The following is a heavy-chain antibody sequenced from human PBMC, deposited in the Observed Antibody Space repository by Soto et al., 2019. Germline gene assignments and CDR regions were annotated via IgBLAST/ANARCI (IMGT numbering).Heavy chain of an antibody. J-gene: IGHJ6*02. Sequence: PGGSLRLSCAASGFTFSSYWMSWVRQAPGKGLEWVANIKQDGSEKYYVDSVKGRFTISRDNAKNSLYLQMNSLRAEDTAVYYCXGVRATSSWYHTYDYYYGMDVWGQGTTVTVSS. D-gene: IGHD6-13*01. CDR1: GFTFSSYW. CDR3: XGVRATSSWYHTYDYYYGMDV. CDR2: IKQDGSEK. V-gene: IGHV3-7*01.